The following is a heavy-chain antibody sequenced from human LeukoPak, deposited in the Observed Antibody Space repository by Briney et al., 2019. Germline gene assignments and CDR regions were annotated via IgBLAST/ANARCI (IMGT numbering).Heavy chain of an antibody. V-gene: IGHV3-74*01. CDR3: ARYCSGGSCHYDAFDI. Sequence: PGGSLRLSCAASGFTFSSYWMHWVRQAPGKGLVWVSRINSDGSSTSYADSVKGRFTISRDNAKNTLYLQMNSLRAEDTAVYYCARYCSGGSCHYDAFDIWGQGTMVTVS. J-gene: IGHJ3*02. CDR2: INSDGSST. CDR1: GFTFSSYW. D-gene: IGHD2-15*01.